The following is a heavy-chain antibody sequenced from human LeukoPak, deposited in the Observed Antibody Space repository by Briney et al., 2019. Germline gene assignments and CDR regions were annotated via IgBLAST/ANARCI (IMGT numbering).Heavy chain of an antibody. Sequence: HPGGSLRLSCAVSGLTFSNFAMAWVSQAAGKGLDWVAGISGGAENTYYGDSAKGRFTISRDNSKNTVDLEMNSLRAEDTAVYFCATYDVMNGCLDYWGQGAQVTVSS. CDR3: ATYDVMNGCLDY. D-gene: IGHD3/OR15-3a*01. CDR2: ISGGAENT. V-gene: IGHV3-23*01. J-gene: IGHJ4*02. CDR1: GLTFSNFA.